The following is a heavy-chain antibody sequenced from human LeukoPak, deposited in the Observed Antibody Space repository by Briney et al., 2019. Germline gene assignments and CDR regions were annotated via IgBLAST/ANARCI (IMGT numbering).Heavy chain of an antibody. V-gene: IGHV4-4*02. Sequence: SETLSLTCAVSGGSISSSNWWSWVRQPPGKGLEWIGEIYHGGSTNYNPSLKSRVAMSVERSRNQFSLQLSSVTAADTAVYYCAKGEDHGSGTVHFASWGQGTLVTVSS. D-gene: IGHD3-10*01. CDR2: IYHGGST. J-gene: IGHJ4*02. CDR1: GGSISSSNW. CDR3: AKGEDHGSGTVHFAS.